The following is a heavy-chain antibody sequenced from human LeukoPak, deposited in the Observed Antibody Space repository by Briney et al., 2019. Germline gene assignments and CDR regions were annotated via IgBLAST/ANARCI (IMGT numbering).Heavy chain of an antibody. D-gene: IGHD5-12*01. CDR2: IKQDGSEK. CDR3: ARVEDSGYDFFYY. J-gene: IGHJ4*02. CDR1: GFTFSSYW. Sequence: GGSLRLSCAASGFTFSSYWMSWVRQAPGKGLEWVANIKQDGSEKYYVDSVKGRFTISRDNAKNSLYLQMNSLRAEDTAVYYCARVEDSGYDFFYYWGQGTLVTVSS. V-gene: IGHV3-7*03.